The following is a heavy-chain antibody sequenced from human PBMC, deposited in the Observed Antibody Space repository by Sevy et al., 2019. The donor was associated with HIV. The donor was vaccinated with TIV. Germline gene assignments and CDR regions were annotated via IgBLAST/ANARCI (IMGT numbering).Heavy chain of an antibody. CDR1: GFTFSSYA. Sequence: GGSLRLSCAASGFTFSSYAMHWVRQAPGKGLEWVAVISYDGSNKYYADSVNGRFTISRDNSKNTLYLKMNSLRAEDTAVYYCARGESRIMITFGGVIVDPPLDYWGQGTLVTVSS. J-gene: IGHJ4*02. D-gene: IGHD3-16*02. CDR2: ISYDGSNK. CDR3: ARGESRIMITFGGVIVDPPLDY. V-gene: IGHV3-30-3*01.